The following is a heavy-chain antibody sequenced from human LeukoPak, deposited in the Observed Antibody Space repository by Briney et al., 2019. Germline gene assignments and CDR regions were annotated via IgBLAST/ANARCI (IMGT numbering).Heavy chain of an antibody. V-gene: IGHV1-8*03. CDR2: MNPNSGNT. J-gene: IGHJ4*02. CDR1: GYTFTSYD. CDR3: ARGRYDFWSGPPYFDY. Sequence: ALVKVSCKASGYTFTSYDINWVRQATGQGLEWMGWMNPNSGNTGYAQKFQGRVTITRNTSISTAYMELSSLRSEDTAVYYCARGRYDFWSGPPYFDYWGQGTLVTVSS. D-gene: IGHD3-3*01.